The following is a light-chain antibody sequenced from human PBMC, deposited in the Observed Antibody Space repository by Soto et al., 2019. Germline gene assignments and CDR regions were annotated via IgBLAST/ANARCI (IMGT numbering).Light chain of an antibody. Sequence: DIQMTRSPSSLCASVGDRVTITCRASEEISNYLAWYQQKPGKVPKLLIYGASTLQSGVPSRFSGSGSGTDFTLTISSLQTEDVAAYYCQNYNRAPWTFGQGTKVESK. CDR3: QNYNRAPWT. CDR1: EEISNY. V-gene: IGKV1-27*01. CDR2: GAS. J-gene: IGKJ1*01.